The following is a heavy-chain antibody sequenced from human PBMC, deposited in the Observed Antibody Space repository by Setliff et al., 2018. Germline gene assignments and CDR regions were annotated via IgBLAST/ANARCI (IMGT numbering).Heavy chain of an antibody. Sequence: ASVKVSCKPSGYTFTSYAMHWVRQAPGQRLEWMGWINAGNGNTKYSQKFQGRVTITRDTSASTAYMELSSLRSEDTAVYYCARDGFEIVVVPAAIYYYYYMDVWGKGTTVTVSS. J-gene: IGHJ6*03. CDR1: GYTFTSYA. V-gene: IGHV1-3*01. D-gene: IGHD2-2*01. CDR2: INAGNGNT. CDR3: ARDGFEIVVVPAAIYYYYYMDV.